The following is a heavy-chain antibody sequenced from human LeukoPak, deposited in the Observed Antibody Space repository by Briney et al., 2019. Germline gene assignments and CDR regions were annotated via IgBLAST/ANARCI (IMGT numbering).Heavy chain of an antibody. CDR3: VKDLYGNLRGVVA. D-gene: IGHD4-23*01. Sequence: GGSLRLSCAASGFTFSSYSMSWVRQAPGKGLEWVATINRIGSETYYVDSVKGRFTISRDNSKNSLYLQMNSLRAEDTAVYYGVKDLYGNLRGVVAWGEGNLVSVSS. V-gene: IGHV3-7*01. CDR2: INRIGSET. J-gene: IGHJ4*02. CDR1: GFTFSSYS.